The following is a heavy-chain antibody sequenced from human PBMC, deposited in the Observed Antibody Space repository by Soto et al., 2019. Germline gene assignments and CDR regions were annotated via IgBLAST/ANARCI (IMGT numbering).Heavy chain of an antibody. Sequence: GGSLRLSCAASGFTFSSYSMNWVRQAPGKGLEWVSSISSSSSYIYYADSVKGRFTISRDNAKNSLYLQMNSLRAEDTAVYYCARESPTVTSSWWSSAFDPWGQGTLVTVSS. V-gene: IGHV3-21*01. D-gene: IGHD4-17*01. CDR3: ARESPTVTSSWWSSAFDP. J-gene: IGHJ5*02. CDR1: GFTFSSYS. CDR2: ISSSSSYI.